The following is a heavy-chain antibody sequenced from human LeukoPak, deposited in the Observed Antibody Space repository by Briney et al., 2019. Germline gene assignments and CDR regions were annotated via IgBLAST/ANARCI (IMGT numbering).Heavy chain of an antibody. D-gene: IGHD6-13*01. CDR3: ARVAGDRPPLMNHAEEQQGDDY. Sequence: SETLSLTCAVYGGSFSGYYWSWIRQPPGKGLEWIGEINHRGSTNYNPSLKSRLTMSVDTSKNQFSLKLSSVTAADTAVYYCARVAGDRPPLMNHAEEQQGDDYWGQGTLVTVSS. V-gene: IGHV4-34*01. CDR2: INHRGST. J-gene: IGHJ4*02. CDR1: GGSFSGYY.